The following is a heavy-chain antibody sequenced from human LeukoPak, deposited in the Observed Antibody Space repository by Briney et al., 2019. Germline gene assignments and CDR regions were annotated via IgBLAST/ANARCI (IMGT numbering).Heavy chain of an antibody. J-gene: IGHJ4*02. CDR1: GGSISSYY. CDR2: IVPSGST. CDR3: AKDGAAPGPDFDY. Sequence: SETLSLTCTVSGGSISSYYWSWIRQPPGKGLEWIGRIVPSGSTNYNPSLKSRVTMSVDTSKNQFSLKLSSVTAADAAVYYCAKDGAAPGPDFDYWGQGTLVIVSS. D-gene: IGHD6-13*01. V-gene: IGHV4-4*07.